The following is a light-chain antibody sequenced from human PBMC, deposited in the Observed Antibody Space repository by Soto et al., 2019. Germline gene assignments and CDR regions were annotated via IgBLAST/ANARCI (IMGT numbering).Light chain of an antibody. Sequence: QSVLTQPPSVSGAPGPRVTISCTGSSSNIGAGYDVHWYQPLPGTAPKLLIYGNSNRPSGVPDRFSGSKSGTSASLAITGLQAEDEADYCCQSYDSSLSGAVFGGGTQLTVL. CDR2: GNS. V-gene: IGLV1-40*01. J-gene: IGLJ7*01. CDR3: QSYDSSLSGAV. CDR1: SSNIGAGYD.